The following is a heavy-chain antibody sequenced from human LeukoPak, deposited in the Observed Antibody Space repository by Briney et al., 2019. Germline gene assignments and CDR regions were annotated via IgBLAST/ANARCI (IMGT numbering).Heavy chain of an antibody. CDR3: ARFYDSSGYSTGSGAFDI. J-gene: IGHJ3*02. V-gene: IGHV4-31*03. CDR2: IYYSGST. CDR1: GGSISSGDYY. Sequence: KTSETPSLTCIVSGGSISSGDYYWTWIRQHPGKGLEWIGYIYYSGSTYYNPSLKSRLTISLETSKSQFSLNLSSVTAADTAVYYCARFYDSSGYSTGSGAFDIWGQGTMVTVSS. D-gene: IGHD3-22*01.